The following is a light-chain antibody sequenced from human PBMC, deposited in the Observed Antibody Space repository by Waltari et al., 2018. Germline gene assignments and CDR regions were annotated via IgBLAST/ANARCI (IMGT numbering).Light chain of an antibody. V-gene: IGKV4-1*01. CDR1: QSVLYSSNHKNY. J-gene: IGKJ4*01. Sequence: DIVMTQSPDSLAVSLGERATINCKSSQSVLYSSNHKNYLAWYQQKPGQPPKLHIYRASTRESGVPDRFSGSGSGTDFTLTISSLQAEDVAVYYCQQYYGTPCTFGGGTK. CDR3: QQYYGTPCT. CDR2: RAS.